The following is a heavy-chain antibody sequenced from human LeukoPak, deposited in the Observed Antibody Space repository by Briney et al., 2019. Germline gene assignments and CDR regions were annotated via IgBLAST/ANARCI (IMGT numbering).Heavy chain of an antibody. CDR1: GFTFSSYA. CDR2: ITGDGGSA. Sequence: PGGSLRLSCAASGFTFSSYAMSWVRQAPGKGLEWVSAITGDGGSAFSADSVRGRFTISRDNSKNTLYLQMNNLRADDTAIYYCAKQSWVAGTGVIDHWGRGTLVTVSS. CDR3: AKQSWVAGTGVIDH. V-gene: IGHV3-23*01. D-gene: IGHD2-8*02. J-gene: IGHJ4*02.